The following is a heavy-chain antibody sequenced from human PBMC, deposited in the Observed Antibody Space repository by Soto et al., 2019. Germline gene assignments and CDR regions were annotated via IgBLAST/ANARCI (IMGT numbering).Heavy chain of an antibody. V-gene: IGHV3-74*01. CDR2: IDTDGNAR. J-gene: IGHJ4*02. CDR1: RCTFSSYW. Sequence: PGVSRRRSWVAARCTFSSYWMHWRRQAPRRELGWVSEIDTDGNARTYADSVKARFNISKDNAKNTLYLQMTSLTAEDTPVYFRASLSALVDFWGRGTLVTVSS. D-gene: IGHD6-13*01. CDR3: ASLSALVDF.